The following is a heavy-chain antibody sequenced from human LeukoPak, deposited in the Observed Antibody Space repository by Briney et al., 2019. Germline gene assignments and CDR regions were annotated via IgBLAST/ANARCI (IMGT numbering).Heavy chain of an antibody. V-gene: IGHV3-30-3*01. D-gene: IGHD6-13*01. CDR1: GFTFSSYA. CDR3: ARAAAGFYYYYYGMDV. Sequence: PGGSLRLSCAASGFTFSSYAMHWVRQAPGKGLEWVAVISYDGSNKYYADSVKGRFTISRDNSKNTLYLQMNSLRAEDTAVYYCARAAAGFYYYYYGMDVWGQGTTVTVSS. J-gene: IGHJ6*02. CDR2: ISYDGSNK.